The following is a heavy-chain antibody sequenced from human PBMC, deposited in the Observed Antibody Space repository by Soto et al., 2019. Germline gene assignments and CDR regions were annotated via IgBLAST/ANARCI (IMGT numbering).Heavy chain of an antibody. CDR2: IYPGDSDT. Sequence: GESLKISCKGSGYSFTSYWIGWVRQMPGKGLEWMGIIYPGDSDTRYSPSFQGQVTISADKSISTAYLQWSSLKASDTAMYYCAGSVYSSGWSRTDAFDIWGQGTMVTVSS. CDR3: AGSVYSSGWSRTDAFDI. D-gene: IGHD6-19*01. J-gene: IGHJ3*02. V-gene: IGHV5-51*01. CDR1: GYSFTSYW.